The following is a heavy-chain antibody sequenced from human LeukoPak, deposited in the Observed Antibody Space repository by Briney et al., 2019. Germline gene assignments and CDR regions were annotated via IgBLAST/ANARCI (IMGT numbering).Heavy chain of an antibody. J-gene: IGHJ6*02. CDR3: ARELEVDYYYYYGMDV. V-gene: IGHV6-1*01. CDR1: GDSVSSNSAA. CDR2: TYYRSKWYN. D-gene: IGHD2-15*01. Sequence: SQTLSLTCAISGDSVSSNSAAWNWIRQSPSRGLEWLGRTYYRSKWYNDYAISVKSRITINPDTSKNQFSLQLNSVTPEDTAVYYCARELEVDYYYYYGMDVWGQGTTVTVSS.